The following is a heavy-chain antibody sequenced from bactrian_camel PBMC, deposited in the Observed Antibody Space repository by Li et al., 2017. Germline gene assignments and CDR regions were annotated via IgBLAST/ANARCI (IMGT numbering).Heavy chain of an antibody. V-gene: IGHV3-2*01. D-gene: IGHD6*01. CDR3: ATDLLGGSWYSEDDFIY. J-gene: IGHJ4*01. CDR1: GRGHINYS. Sequence: HVQLVESGGGSVQAGGSLTLSCEASGRGHINYSMGWFRQAPGKGLEWVSSIYIDGSNTYYADSVKGRFTISGDNAKNTVYLQMNSLKSEDTALYYCATDLLGGSWYSEDDFIYWGLGTQVTVS. CDR2: IYIDGSNT.